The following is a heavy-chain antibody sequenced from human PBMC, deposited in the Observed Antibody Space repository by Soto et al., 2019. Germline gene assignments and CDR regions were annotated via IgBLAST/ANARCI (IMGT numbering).Heavy chain of an antibody. CDR1: GGPISRGDYY. Sequence: PTENVALSCTVSGGPISRGDYYWSWIRQHPGKGLEWIGNIYYSGTTYYNPSLKSRVTITVDTSENQFSLNLSSVTAADTAVYYCVRLEVPATNWLILRCQAPLVTVS. D-gene: IGHD2-21*02. CDR2: IYYSGTT. CDR3: VRLEVPATNWLIL. V-gene: IGHV4-31*03. J-gene: IGHJ5*02.